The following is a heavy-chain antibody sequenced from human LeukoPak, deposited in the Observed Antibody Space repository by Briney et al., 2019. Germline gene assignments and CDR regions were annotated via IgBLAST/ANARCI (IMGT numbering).Heavy chain of an antibody. CDR3: ARHAFRSQYNPNDL. D-gene: IGHD1-14*01. Sequence: GGSLRLSCTASEFNVSSNYISWIRQAPGGRLEWLSVIYYNGITFYSDSVKGRFTISRDNSKNTVYLQMNSLRGEDTAIYYCARHAFRSQYNPNDLWGQGTLVTVST. CDR2: IYYNGIT. V-gene: IGHV3-66*04. CDR1: EFNVSSNY. J-gene: IGHJ4*02.